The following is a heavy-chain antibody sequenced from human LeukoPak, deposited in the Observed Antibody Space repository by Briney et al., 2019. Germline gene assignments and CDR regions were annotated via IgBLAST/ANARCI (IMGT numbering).Heavy chain of an antibody. CDR2: VYYSGST. Sequence: KSSETLSLTCTVSGDSISGADYYWSWIRQPPGKGLEWIAYVYYSGSTYYNPSLKSRLTISVDTSKNQFSLKLSSVTAADTAVYYCARGSNYYDSSGYSLGAFDIWGQGTMVTVSS. D-gene: IGHD3-22*01. J-gene: IGHJ3*02. V-gene: IGHV4-30-4*02. CDR1: GDSISGADYY. CDR3: ARGSNYYDSSGYSLGAFDI.